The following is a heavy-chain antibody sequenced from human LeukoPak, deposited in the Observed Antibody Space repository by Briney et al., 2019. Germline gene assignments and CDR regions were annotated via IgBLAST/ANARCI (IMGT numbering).Heavy chain of an antibody. CDR1: GFTFSSYG. V-gene: IGHV3-30*18. Sequence: GRSLRLSCAAPGFTFSSYGMHWVRQAPGKGLEWVAVISYDGSNKCYADSVKGRFTISRDNSKNTLYLQMNSLRAEDTAVYYCAKCRTMWVPPFDIWGQGTMVTVSS. CDR3: AKCRTMWVPPFDI. J-gene: IGHJ3*02. D-gene: IGHD3-10*02. CDR2: ISYDGSNK.